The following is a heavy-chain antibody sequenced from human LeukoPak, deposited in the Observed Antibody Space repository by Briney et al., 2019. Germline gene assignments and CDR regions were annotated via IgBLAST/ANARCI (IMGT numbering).Heavy chain of an antibody. D-gene: IGHD6-13*01. CDR1: GYSFTSYW. J-gene: IGHJ2*01. V-gene: IGHV5-51*01. CDR2: IYPGDSGT. CDR3: ARLRADTAAAVNWYFDL. Sequence: GESLKISCKGSGYSFTSYWIGWVRQMPGKGLEWMGIIYPGDSGTRYSPSFQGQVTISADKSISTAYLQWSSLKASGTAMYYCARLRADTAAAVNWYFDLWGRGTLVTVSS.